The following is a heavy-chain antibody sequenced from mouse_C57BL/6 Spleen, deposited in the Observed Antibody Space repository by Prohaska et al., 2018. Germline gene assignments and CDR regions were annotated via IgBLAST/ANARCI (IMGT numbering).Heavy chain of an antibody. CDR3: ASWYYYRGY. CDR2: IYPGSGNT. J-gene: IGHJ2*03. D-gene: IGHD1-1*01. Sequence: QIQLQQSGLELVKHGASVKISCKASGYTFTDYYINWVKQRPGQGLEWSGCIYPGSGNTKYNEKFKGKDTLTVETSTSTAYMQLSRLTAGDCAVYYSASWYYYRGYSGQGSSIKV. V-gene: IGHV1-84*01. CDR1: GYTFTDYY.